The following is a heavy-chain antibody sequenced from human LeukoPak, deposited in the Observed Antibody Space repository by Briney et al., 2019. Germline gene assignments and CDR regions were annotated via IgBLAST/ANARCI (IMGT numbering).Heavy chain of an antibody. CDR3: ARDRGTATVRSFDI. CDR1: GFTFSSYE. Sequence: GGSLRLSRAGSGFTFSSYEMNWVRQAPGKGLEWVSYISSSGDTIHYTDSVKGRFTISRDNGKNSLYLQMNSLRAEDTAVYYCARDRGTATVRSFDIWGQGTVVTVSS. CDR2: ISSSGDTI. J-gene: IGHJ3*02. V-gene: IGHV3-48*03. D-gene: IGHD4-17*01.